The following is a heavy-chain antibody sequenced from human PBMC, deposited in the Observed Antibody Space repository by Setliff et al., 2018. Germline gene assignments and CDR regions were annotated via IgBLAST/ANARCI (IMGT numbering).Heavy chain of an antibody. D-gene: IGHD3-22*01. CDR3: ARASDSSGYYYADAFDI. CDR2: IIHSGST. CDR1: GGSFGGYY. J-gene: IGHJ3*02. Sequence: SETLSLTCAVYGGSFGGYYWSWIRQPPGKRLEWIGEIIHSGSTNYNPSLKSRVTISMDTSKNQFSLKVSSVTAADTAVYYCARASDSSGYYYADAFDIWGQGTMVTVSS. V-gene: IGHV4-34*12.